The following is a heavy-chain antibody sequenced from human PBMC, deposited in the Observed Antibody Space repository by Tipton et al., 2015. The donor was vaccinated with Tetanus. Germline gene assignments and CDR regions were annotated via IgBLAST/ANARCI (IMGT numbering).Heavy chain of an antibody. Sequence: GLVKPSETLSLACTVSSGSRSANYWSWIRQSPGKGLEWIGYIQYNGITNYHPSLKSRVTISVDSSTSQFSLRLASVTAADTAVYYCACGSGYFDSSYHSPLDFWGRGTLVTVSS. CDR2: IQYNGIT. CDR1: SGSRSANY. CDR3: ACGSGYFDSSYHSPLDF. J-gene: IGHJ4*02. V-gene: IGHV4-59*01. D-gene: IGHD3-22*01.